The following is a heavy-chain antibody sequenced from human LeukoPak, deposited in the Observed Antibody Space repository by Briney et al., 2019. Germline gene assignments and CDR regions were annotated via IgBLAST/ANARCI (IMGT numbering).Heavy chain of an antibody. CDR1: GGSISSYY. CDR2: IYYSGST. V-gene: IGHV4-59*01. Sequence: SETLSLTCTVSGGSISSYYGSWVRQPPGKGLEWIGYIYYSGSTNYNPSLKSRVTISVDTSKNQFSLKLSSVTAADTAVYYCARGREGGLDYWGQGTLVTVSS. D-gene: IGHD3-16*01. J-gene: IGHJ4*02. CDR3: ARGREGGLDY.